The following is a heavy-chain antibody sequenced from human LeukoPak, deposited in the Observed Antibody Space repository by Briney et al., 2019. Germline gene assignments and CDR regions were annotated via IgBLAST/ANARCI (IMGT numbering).Heavy chain of an antibody. CDR3: AIGYCSGGSCYSGGMDV. D-gene: IGHD2-15*01. J-gene: IGHJ6*02. CDR2: MNPNSGNT. Sequence: GSSVKVSCKASGGTFSSYAISWVRQAPGQGLEWMGWMNPNSGNTGYAQKFQGRVTMTRNTSISTAYMELSGLRSEDTAVYYCAIGYCSGGSCYSGGMDVWGQGTTVTVSS. CDR1: GGTFSSYA. V-gene: IGHV1-8*02.